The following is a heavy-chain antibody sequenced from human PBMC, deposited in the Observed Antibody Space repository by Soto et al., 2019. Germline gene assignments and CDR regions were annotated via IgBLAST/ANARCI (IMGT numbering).Heavy chain of an antibody. D-gene: IGHD1-20*01. CDR1: GGSFSDYF. J-gene: IGHJ5*02. CDR3: APRLITRRMGVDP. CDR2: INQSGST. V-gene: IGHV4-34*01. Sequence: SPTLSLTCAVYGGSFSDYFWNWIRQPPGKGLEWIGEINQSGSTNYSPSLKSRVTISLDMSKNQFSLRLSSVTAADTAVYYCAPRLITRRMGVDPWGQGTLVTVSS.